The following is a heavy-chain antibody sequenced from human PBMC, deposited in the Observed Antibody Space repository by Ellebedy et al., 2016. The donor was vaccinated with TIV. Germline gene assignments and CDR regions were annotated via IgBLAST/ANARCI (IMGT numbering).Heavy chain of an antibody. V-gene: IGHV3-30*04. Sequence: PGGSLRLSCVASGFTFSRYSMHWVRQAPGKGLEWVAVISYDVTNKFYRDSVKGRFTISRDNSKNTLYLQMNSLRAEDTALYFCAREAPGSGYDFKGYFDYWGQGTLVTVSS. J-gene: IGHJ4*02. D-gene: IGHD5-12*01. CDR1: GFTFSRYS. CDR3: AREAPGSGYDFKGYFDY. CDR2: ISYDVTNK.